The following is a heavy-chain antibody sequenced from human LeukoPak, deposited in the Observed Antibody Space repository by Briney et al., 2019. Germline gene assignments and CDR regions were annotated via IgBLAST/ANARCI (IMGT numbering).Heavy chain of an antibody. J-gene: IGHJ4*02. CDR2: IIPIFGTA. V-gene: IGHV1-69*05. CDR1: GGTFSSYA. CDR3: ARSHYYGSGTGGY. Sequence: SVKVSCKASGGTFSSYAISWVRQAPGQGLEWMGGIIPIFGTANYAQKFQGRVTITTDESTSTAYMELSSLRSEDTAVYYCARSHYYGSGTGGYWGQGTLVTVSS. D-gene: IGHD3-10*01.